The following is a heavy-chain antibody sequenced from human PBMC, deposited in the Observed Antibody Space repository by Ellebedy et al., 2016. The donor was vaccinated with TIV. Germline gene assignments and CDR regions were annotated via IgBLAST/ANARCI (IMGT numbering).Heavy chain of an antibody. D-gene: IGHD2-2*01. J-gene: IGHJ4*02. CDR3: ARGGTYCSSTSCHGVYVY. CDR2: IRAYNGNT. CDR1: GYTFTSYG. V-gene: IGHV1-18*01. Sequence: AASVKVSCKASGYTFTSYGISWVRQPPGQGLEWMGWIRAYNGNTNYAQKLQGRVTMTIDTSTSTAYMELRSLTSDDTAVYYCARGGTYCSSTSCHGVYVYWGQGTLVTVSS.